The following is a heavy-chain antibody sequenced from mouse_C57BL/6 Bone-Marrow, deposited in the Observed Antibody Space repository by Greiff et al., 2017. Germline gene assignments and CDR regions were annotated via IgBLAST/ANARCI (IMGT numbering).Heavy chain of an antibody. CDR3: ARLITTVDY. J-gene: IGHJ2*01. V-gene: IGHV1-82*01. D-gene: IGHD1-1*01. Sequence: QVQLQQSGPELVKPGASVKISCKASGYAFSSSWMNWVKQRPGKGLEWIGRIYPGDGDTNYNGKFKGKATLTADKSSSTAYMQLSSLTSEDSAVYFCARLITTVDYWGQGTTLTVSS. CDR1: GYAFSSSW. CDR2: IYPGDGDT.